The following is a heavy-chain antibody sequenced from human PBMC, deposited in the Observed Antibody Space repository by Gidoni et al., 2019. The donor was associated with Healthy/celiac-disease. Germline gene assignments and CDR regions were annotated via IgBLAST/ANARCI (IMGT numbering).Heavy chain of an antibody. J-gene: IGHJ4*02. CDR2: IYYSGST. V-gene: IGHV4-31*03. Sequence: QVQLQESGPGLVKPSQTLSLSCTVSGGSISSGGYYWSWIRQHPGKGLEWIGYIYYSGSTYYNPSLKSRVTISVDTSKNQFSLKLSSVTAADTAVYYCARGYSSSWYGNYFDYWGQGTLVTVSS. CDR3: ARGYSSSWYGNYFDY. D-gene: IGHD6-13*01. CDR1: GGSISSGGYY.